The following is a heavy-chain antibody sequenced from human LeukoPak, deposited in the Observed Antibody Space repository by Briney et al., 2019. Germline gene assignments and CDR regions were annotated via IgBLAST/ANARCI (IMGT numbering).Heavy chain of an antibody. V-gene: IGHV3-7*01. J-gene: IGHJ4*02. CDR3: ARDVDGNLDY. Sequence: PGGSLRLSCVGSGFTFSTFWMAWVRQAPGEGLEWVANMKHDRSAKHYVDSVKGRFTISRDNAKNSLYLHMNSLRAEDTAVYYCARDVDGNLDYWGQGTLVTVSS. CDR1: GFTFSTFW. CDR2: MKHDRSAK. D-gene: IGHD1-14*01.